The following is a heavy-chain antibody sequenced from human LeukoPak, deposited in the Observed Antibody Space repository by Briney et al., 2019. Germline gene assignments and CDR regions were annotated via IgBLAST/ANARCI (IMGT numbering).Heavy chain of an antibody. CDR3: APNYYDSSGPHGY. D-gene: IGHD3-22*01. J-gene: IGHJ4*02. V-gene: IGHV1-69*05. Sequence: GASVKVSCKASGGTFSSYAISWVRQAPGQGLEWMGGIIPIFGTANYAQKFQGRVTITTDESTSTAYMELSSLRSEDTAVYYCAPNYYDSSGPHGYWGQGTLVAVSS. CDR1: GGTFSSYA. CDR2: IIPIFGTA.